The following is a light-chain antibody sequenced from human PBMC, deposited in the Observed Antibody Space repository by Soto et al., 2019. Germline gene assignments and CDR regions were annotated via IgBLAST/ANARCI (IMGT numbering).Light chain of an antibody. CDR1: SSDVGGYNY. CDR2: DVS. Sequence: QSALTQPASVSGSPGQSITISCTGTSSDVGGYNYVSSYQQHPGKAPKLMIYDVSNRPSGVSNRFSGSKSGNTASLTISGLQAEDEADYYCSSYTSSSIVVFGGGTEVTVL. J-gene: IGLJ2*01. CDR3: SSYTSSSIVV. V-gene: IGLV2-14*01.